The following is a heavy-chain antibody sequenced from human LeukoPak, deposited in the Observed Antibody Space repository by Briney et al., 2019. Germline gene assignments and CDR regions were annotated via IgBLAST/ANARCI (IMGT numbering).Heavy chain of an antibody. J-gene: IGHJ4*02. CDR1: GFTFSSYD. CDR2: IGTSSDT. V-gene: IGHV3-13*04. Sequence: GGSLRLSCAASGFTFSSYDMHWVRHATGKGLEWVSVIGTSSDTYYAGSVKGRFTISRENAKNSLYLQMNSLTAGDTAVYFCSRVGSSGWPNYFDSWGQGTLVTVSS. D-gene: IGHD6-19*01. CDR3: SRVGSSGWPNYFDS.